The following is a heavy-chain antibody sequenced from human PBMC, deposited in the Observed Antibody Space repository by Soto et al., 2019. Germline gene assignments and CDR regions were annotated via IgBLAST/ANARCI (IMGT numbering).Heavy chain of an antibody. D-gene: IGHD3-22*01. CDR1: GGSISSYY. CDR2: ISSTGNT. V-gene: IGHV4-4*07. J-gene: IGHJ4*02. Sequence: SETLSLTCAVSGGSISSYYWSWIRQPAGKGLEWLGHISSTGNTDYNPSLKRRVTMSMDTSKNQFSLNLSSVTAADTAVYYCARDRQDYYGRSGFYYDYWGQGTMVTVSS. CDR3: ARDRQDYYGRSGFYYDY.